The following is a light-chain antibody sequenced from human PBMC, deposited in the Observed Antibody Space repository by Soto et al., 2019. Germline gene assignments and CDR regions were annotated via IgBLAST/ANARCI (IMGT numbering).Light chain of an antibody. Sequence: EIELTQSPATLSLSAGERATLSCRASQTLTSNYLAWYQQKPRQTPRLLIHAAAIRATGITDRLSGSGSGTDFTLTISRLEHEDFSVYYCSQYSDSELTFGGGTKVEIK. V-gene: IGKV3-20*01. J-gene: IGKJ4*01. CDR2: AAA. CDR3: SQYSDSELT. CDR1: QTLTSNY.